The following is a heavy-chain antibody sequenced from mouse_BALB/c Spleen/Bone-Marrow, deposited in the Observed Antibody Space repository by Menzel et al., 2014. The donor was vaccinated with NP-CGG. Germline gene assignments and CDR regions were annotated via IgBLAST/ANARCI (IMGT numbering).Heavy chain of an antibody. J-gene: IGHJ2*01. CDR2: INPSTGYT. V-gene: IGHV1-7*01. CDR1: GYTFTSYW. D-gene: IGHD4-1*01. Sequence: QVQLKQSGAELAKPGASVKMSCKASGYTFTSYWMHWVKQRPGRGLEWIGYINPSTGYTEYNQKFKDKATLTADKSSSTAYMQLSSLTSEDSAVYYCATGYYFDYWGQGTTLTVSS. CDR3: ATGYYFDY.